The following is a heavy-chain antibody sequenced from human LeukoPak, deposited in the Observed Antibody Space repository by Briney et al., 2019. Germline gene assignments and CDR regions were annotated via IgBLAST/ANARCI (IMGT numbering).Heavy chain of an antibody. D-gene: IGHD3-10*01. CDR2: ISSSGSTI. V-gene: IGHV3-48*03. CDR1: GFTFSSYE. J-gene: IGHJ4*02. Sequence: AGGSLRLSCAASGFTFSSYEMNWVRQAPGKGLEWVSYISSSGSTIYYADSVKGRFTLTRDDSANTLYLQMNSLRAEDTAVYYCVRGSKIRGVLPEGEFDYWGQGALVTVSS. CDR3: VRGSKIRGVLPEGEFDY.